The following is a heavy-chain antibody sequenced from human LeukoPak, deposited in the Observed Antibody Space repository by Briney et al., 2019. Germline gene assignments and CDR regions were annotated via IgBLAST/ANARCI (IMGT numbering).Heavy chain of an antibody. J-gene: IGHJ6*03. Sequence: GESLKISCKGSGYSFTSYWIGWVRQMPGKGLEWMGIIYPDYSDTKYSPSFQGQVTISADKSISTAYLQWSSLTASDTAMYYCARLAFCTNAVCFSNYYYSMDVWGRGTTVTVSS. CDR1: GYSFTSYW. CDR3: ARLAFCTNAVCFSNYYYSMDV. D-gene: IGHD2-8*01. V-gene: IGHV5-51*01. CDR2: IYPDYSDT.